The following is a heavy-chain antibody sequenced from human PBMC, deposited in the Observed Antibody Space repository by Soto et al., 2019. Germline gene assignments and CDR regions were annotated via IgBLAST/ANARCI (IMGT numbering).Heavy chain of an antibody. D-gene: IGHD2-2*01. J-gene: IGHJ6*02. CDR1: GGTFGSYA. CDR3: ARSQGSSTSLSIYYYYYYGMDV. CDR2: IIPIPGTA. V-gene: IGHV1-69*01. Sequence: QVQLVQSGAEVKKPGSSVKVSCKASGGTFGSYAISWVRQAPGHGLEWMGGIIPIPGTANYAQKFQGRVTIAADESTSTAYMELSSQRSEDSAVYYCARSQGSSTSLSIYYYYYYGMDVWGQGTTVTVSS.